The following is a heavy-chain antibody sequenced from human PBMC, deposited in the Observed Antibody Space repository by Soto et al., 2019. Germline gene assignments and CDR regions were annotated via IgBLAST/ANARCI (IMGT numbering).Heavy chain of an antibody. J-gene: IGHJ6*02. V-gene: IGHV1-69*12. CDR2: IIPIFGTA. CDR3: ASRDSGNFGSYYYYGMDV. Sequence: QVQLVQSGAEVKKPGSSVKVSCKASGGTFSSYAITWVRQAPGQGLEWMGGIIPIFGTANYAQKFQGRVTITADESTSTPYMELSSLRSEDTAMYYCASRDSGNFGSYYYYGMDVWGQGTTVTVSS. CDR1: GGTFSSYA. D-gene: IGHD1-26*01.